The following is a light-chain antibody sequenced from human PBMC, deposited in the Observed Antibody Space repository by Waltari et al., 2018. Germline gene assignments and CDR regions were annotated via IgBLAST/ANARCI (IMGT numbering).Light chain of an antibody. J-gene: IGLJ3*02. V-gene: IGLV2-14*01. CDR3: SSYTSSSSLV. CDR2: DGS. CDR1: SSDVGGYNY. Sequence: QSALTQPASASGSPGQSITISCTGTSSDVGGYNYVSWYQPHPGKAPKLMIYDGSKRPSGVSNPFSGSKSGNTASLTISGLQAEDEADYYCSSYTSSSSLVFGGGTKLTVL.